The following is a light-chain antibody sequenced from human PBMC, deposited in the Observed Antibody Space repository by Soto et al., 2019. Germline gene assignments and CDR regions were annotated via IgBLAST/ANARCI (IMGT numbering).Light chain of an antibody. CDR1: QSISSY. CDR3: QHPYCTRRS. Sequence: DIQMTQSPSSLSASVGDRVTVTCRASQSISSYLNWYQQKPGKAPKLLIYGSSSLHSGVPSRFGGSGSGTDFTLTIISLKPQDFASYLCQHPYCTRRSFGQGTTLEIK. J-gene: IGKJ2*01. V-gene: IGKV1-39*01. CDR2: GSS.